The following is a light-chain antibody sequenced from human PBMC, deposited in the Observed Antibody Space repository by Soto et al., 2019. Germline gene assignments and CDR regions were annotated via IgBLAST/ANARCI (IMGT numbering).Light chain of an antibody. V-gene: IGKV3-11*01. CDR2: DAS. Sequence: IVLTQSPATLSLSPGERATLSCRASQSVSSFLAWYQQRPGQAPRLLIYDASNRATGIPARFSGSGSGTDFTLTISSLEPEDFAVYYCQHRSNWPPYIFGGGTKVEIK. CDR1: QSVSSF. J-gene: IGKJ4*01. CDR3: QHRSNWPPYI.